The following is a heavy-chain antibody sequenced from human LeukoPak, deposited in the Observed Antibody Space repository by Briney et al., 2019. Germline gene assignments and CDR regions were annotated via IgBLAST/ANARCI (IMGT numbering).Heavy chain of an antibody. CDR3: ARHAFMVRGPTGAFDI. J-gene: IGHJ3*02. CDR2: IYYSGST. D-gene: IGHD3-10*01. Sequence: SETLSLTCTVSGGSISSYYWSWIRQPPGKGLEWIGYIYYSGSTNYNPSLKSRVTISVDTSKNQFSLKLSSVTAADTAVYYFARHAFMVRGPTGAFDIWGQGTMVTVSS. CDR1: GGSISSYY. V-gene: IGHV4-59*08.